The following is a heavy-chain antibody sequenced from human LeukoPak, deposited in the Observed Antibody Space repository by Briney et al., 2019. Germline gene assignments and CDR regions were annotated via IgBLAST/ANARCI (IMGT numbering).Heavy chain of an antibody. CDR3: ARVGYGDSSFDY. J-gene: IGHJ4*02. V-gene: IGHV4-34*01. CDR2: INHSGST. D-gene: IGHD4-17*01. CDR1: GGSFSGYY. Sequence: KSSETLPLTCAVYGGSFSGYYWSWIRQPPGKGLEWIGEINHSGSTNYNPSLKSRVTISVDTSKNQFSLKLSSVTAADTAVYYCARVGYGDSSFDYWGQGTLVTVSS.